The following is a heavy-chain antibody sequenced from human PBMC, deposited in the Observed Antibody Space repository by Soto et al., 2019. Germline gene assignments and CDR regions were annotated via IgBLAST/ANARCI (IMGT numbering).Heavy chain of an antibody. V-gene: IGHV3-15*01. CDR2: IKSKTDGGTT. Sequence: GGSLRLSCAASGFTFSNAWMSWVRQAPGKGLEWVGRIKSKTDGGTTDYAAPVKGRFTISRDDSKNTLYLQMNSLKTEDTAVYYCTTNRRYCSSTSCSYFDYWGQGTLVTVSS. D-gene: IGHD2-2*01. CDR1: GFTFSNAW. J-gene: IGHJ4*02. CDR3: TTNRRYCSSTSCSYFDY.